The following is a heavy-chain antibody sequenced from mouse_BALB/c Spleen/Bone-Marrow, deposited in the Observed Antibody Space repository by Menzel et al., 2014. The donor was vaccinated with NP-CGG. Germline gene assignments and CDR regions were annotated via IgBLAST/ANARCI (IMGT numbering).Heavy chain of an antibody. CDR3: AREGRGNYGSSGYAMDY. V-gene: IGHV2-9*02. J-gene: IGHJ4*01. CDR1: EFSLSSYG. Sequence: QVHVKQSGPGLVAPSQSLSITCTVSEFSLSSYGVHWVRQPPGQGLEWLGVIWAGGSMIYNSALMSRLSISKDNSKSQFFLKMKSLQNDDTAMYYCAREGRGNYGSSGYAMDYWGQGTSVTVSS. D-gene: IGHD1-1*01. CDR2: IWAGGSM.